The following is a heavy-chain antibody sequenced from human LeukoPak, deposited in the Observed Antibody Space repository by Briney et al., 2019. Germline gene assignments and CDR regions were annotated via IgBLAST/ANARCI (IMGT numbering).Heavy chain of an antibody. J-gene: IGHJ4*02. CDR2: IYYSGST. D-gene: IGHD3-10*01. V-gene: IGHV4-31*01. Sequence: PSETLSLTCTVSGGSISSGGYYWSWIRQHPGKGLEWIGYIYYSGSTYYNPSLKSQVTISVDTSKNQFSLKLSSVTAADTAVYYCARESYYYGSGSTYFDYWGQGTLVTVSS. CDR3: ARESYYYGSGSTYFDY. CDR1: GGSISSGGYY.